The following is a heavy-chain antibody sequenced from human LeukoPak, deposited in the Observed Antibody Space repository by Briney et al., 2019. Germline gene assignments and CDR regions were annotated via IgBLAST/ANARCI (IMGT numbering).Heavy chain of an antibody. Sequence: GGSLRLSCAASGFTFSSYSINRVRQAPGKGLEWVSSISSSSSYIYYADSVKGRFTISRDNAKNSLYLQMNSLRAEDTAVYYCARDKSGWQGYYYYYMDVWGKGTTVTVSS. V-gene: IGHV3-21*01. D-gene: IGHD6-19*01. CDR3: ARDKSGWQGYYYYYMDV. CDR1: GFTFSSYS. CDR2: ISSSSSYI. J-gene: IGHJ6*03.